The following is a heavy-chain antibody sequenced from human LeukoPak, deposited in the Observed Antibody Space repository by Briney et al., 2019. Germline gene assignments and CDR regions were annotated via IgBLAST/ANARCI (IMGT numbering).Heavy chain of an antibody. V-gene: IGHV1-18*01. J-gene: IGHJ5*02. Sequence: GASVKVSCKASGYSFTSNVISWVRQAPGQGLEWMGWISAYNGNTNYAQKLQGRVTMTTDTSTSTAYMELRSLRSDDTAVYYCARALWFGENWFDPWGQGTLVTVSS. CDR1: GYSFTSNV. CDR2: ISAYNGNT. CDR3: ARALWFGENWFDP. D-gene: IGHD3-10*01.